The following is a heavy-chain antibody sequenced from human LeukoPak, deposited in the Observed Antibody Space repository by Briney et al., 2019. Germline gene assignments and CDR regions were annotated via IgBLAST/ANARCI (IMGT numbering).Heavy chain of an antibody. V-gene: IGHV4-59*12. Sequence: SETLSLTCTVSGGTISNYYWNWIRQPPGKGLEWVGYIHYSGSTKYNPSLKSRVTISVDTSKNQFSLKLSSVTAADTAVYYCAREVDTAMVFDYWGQGTLVTVSS. CDR2: IHYSGST. CDR1: GGTISNYY. D-gene: IGHD5-18*01. CDR3: AREVDTAMVFDY. J-gene: IGHJ4*02.